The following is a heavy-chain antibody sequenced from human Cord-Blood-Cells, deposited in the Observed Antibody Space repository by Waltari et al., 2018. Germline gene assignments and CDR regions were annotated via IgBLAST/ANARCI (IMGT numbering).Heavy chain of an antibody. V-gene: IGHV3-21*01. CDR2: ISSISSYI. J-gene: IGHJ4*02. CDR3: ARGYCTNGVCYFDY. CDR1: GFTFSSHS. Sequence: EVQLVESGGGLVKPGGSLRLSCAASGFTFSSHSMNWVRPAPGKGLEWVSSISSISSYINYAHSVRVRFTISRDNAKNSLYLQMNSLRAVDTAVYYCARGYCTNGVCYFDYWRQGTLVTVSS. D-gene: IGHD2-8*01.